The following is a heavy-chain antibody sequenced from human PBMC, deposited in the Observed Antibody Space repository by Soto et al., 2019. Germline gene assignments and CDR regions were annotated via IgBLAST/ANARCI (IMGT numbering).Heavy chain of an antibody. Sequence: GGSLRLSCAASGFSFSTYAMSWVRQAPGKGLECVSALSGSGDKTYYADSVKGRFTISRDNSKNTLYVQMSSLRAEDTAVYYCAKERYSSGYFDYWGQGAPVTVSS. CDR2: LSGSGDKT. CDR3: AKERYSSGYFDY. CDR1: GFSFSTYA. D-gene: IGHD6-19*01. J-gene: IGHJ4*02. V-gene: IGHV3-23*01.